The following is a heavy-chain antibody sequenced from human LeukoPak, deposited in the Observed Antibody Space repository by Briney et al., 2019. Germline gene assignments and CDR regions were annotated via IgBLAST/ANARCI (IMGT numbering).Heavy chain of an antibody. CDR1: GGSISSYY. CDR3: ARPMRASYYYYYYGMDV. D-gene: IGHD3-22*01. J-gene: IGHJ6*02. V-gene: IGHV4-59*01. Sequence: PSETLSLTCNVSGGSISSYYWSWIRQPPGKGLEWVGYIYYSRSINYNPSLKRRVTISVDTSKNQFSLRLSSVTAADTAVYYCARPMRASYYYYYYGMDVWGQGTTVTVSS. CDR2: IYYSRSI.